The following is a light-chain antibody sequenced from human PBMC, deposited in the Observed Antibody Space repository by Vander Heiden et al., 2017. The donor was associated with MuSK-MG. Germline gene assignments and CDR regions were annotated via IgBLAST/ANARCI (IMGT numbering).Light chain of an antibody. CDR3: HQDQGYSWT. J-gene: IGKJ1*01. CDR1: QSISSF. V-gene: IGKV1-5*03. Sequence: DIQITQSPSTLSASVGDRVIITCRASQSISSFLAWYQQIPGRAPKLLIYQASHLESAVPSRFSGSGSGTEFTLTISSLQPEDLATYYCHQDQGYSWTFGQGTKVEIK. CDR2: QAS.